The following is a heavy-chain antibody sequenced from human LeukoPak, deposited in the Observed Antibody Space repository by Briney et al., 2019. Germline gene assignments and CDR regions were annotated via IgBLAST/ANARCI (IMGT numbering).Heavy chain of an antibody. V-gene: IGHV4-34*01. CDR3: ARGKVRWIQLWPKQSYYYYYMDV. CDR1: GGSFSGYY. D-gene: IGHD5-18*01. CDR2: INHSGST. Sequence: SETLSLTCAVYGGSFSGYYWSWIRQPPGKGLEWIGEINHSGSTNYNPSLKSRVTISVDTSKNQFSLKLSSVTAADTAVYYCARGKVRWIQLWPKQSYYYYYMDVWGKGTTVTVSS. J-gene: IGHJ6*03.